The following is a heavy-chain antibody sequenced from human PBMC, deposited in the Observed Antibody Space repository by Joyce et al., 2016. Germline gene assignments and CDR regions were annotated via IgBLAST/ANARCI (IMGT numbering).Heavy chain of an antibody. D-gene: IGHD5-24*01. CDR1: GFSFNTYS. V-gene: IGHV3-48*02. Sequence: EVQLVESGGGLVQPGGSLRLTRAASGFSFNTYSINWVRQCPGKGLEWLSYISASSGTIYYADSVKGRFTISRDNAKNSVYLQMNSLRDEDTAVYYCARVGRTGYTCDYWGQGTLVTVSS. CDR3: ARVGRTGYTCDY. CDR2: ISASSGTI. J-gene: IGHJ4*02.